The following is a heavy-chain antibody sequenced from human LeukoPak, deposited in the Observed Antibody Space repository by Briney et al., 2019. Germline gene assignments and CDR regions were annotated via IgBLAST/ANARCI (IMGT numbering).Heavy chain of an antibody. V-gene: IGHV4-30-2*01. J-gene: IGHJ4*02. D-gene: IGHD1-26*01. Sequence: SQTLSLTCAVTGDSISSGGYSWSWIRQPPGMALEWIGNIYHSGGTHHNPSLKSRVTMSVDRSKNQFSLKLTSVTAADTAVYYCARGGVGATTGTYDSWGQGIPDTVSS. CDR3: ARGGVGATTGTYDS. CDR1: GDSISSGGYS. CDR2: IYHSGGT.